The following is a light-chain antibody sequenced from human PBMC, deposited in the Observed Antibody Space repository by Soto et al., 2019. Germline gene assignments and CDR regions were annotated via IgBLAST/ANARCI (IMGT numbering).Light chain of an antibody. J-gene: IGKJ5*01. Sequence: EVVLTQSPGTLSLSPGERVTLSCRASQSVASSYLAWYQQKPGRAPRLLFYSASSRATGIPDRFSGSGSGTDFTLTISRLEPEDFATYYCLQHNSYPPTFGQGTRLEIK. V-gene: IGKV3-20*01. CDR1: QSVASSY. CDR2: SAS. CDR3: LQHNSYPPT.